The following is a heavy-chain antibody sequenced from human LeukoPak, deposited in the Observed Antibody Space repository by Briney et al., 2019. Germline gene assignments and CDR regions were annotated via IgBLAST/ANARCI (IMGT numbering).Heavy chain of an antibody. V-gene: IGHV4-34*01. J-gene: IGHJ5*02. CDR3: ARNLCSGGSCYGWFDP. CDR1: GGSISSYY. Sequence: SETLSLTCTVSGGSISSYYWSWIRQPPGKGLEWIGEINHSGSTNYNPSLKSRVTISVDTSKNQFSLKLSSVTAADTAVYYCARNLCSGGSCYGWFDPWGQGTLVTVSS. D-gene: IGHD2-15*01. CDR2: INHSGST.